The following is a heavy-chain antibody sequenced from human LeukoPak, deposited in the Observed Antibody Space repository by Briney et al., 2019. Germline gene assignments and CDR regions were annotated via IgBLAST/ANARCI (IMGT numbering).Heavy chain of an antibody. Sequence: PGGSLRLSCAASGFTFSSYSMNWVRQAPGKGLEWVSSISSSSSYIYYADSVKGRFTISRDNAKNSLYPQMNSLRAEDTAVYYCARHDYYGSGSYYRGAPVDYWGQGTLVTVSS. D-gene: IGHD3-10*01. J-gene: IGHJ4*02. CDR1: GFTFSSYS. CDR2: ISSSSSYI. V-gene: IGHV3-21*01. CDR3: ARHDYYGSGSYYRGAPVDY.